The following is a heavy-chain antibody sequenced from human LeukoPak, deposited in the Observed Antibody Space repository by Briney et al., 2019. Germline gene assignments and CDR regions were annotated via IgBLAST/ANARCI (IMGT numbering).Heavy chain of an antibody. J-gene: IGHJ4*02. V-gene: IGHV4-59*01. CDR2: IYYSGST. CDR1: GGSISSYY. Sequence: SETLSLTCTVSGGSISSYYWSWIRQPPGKGLEWIGYIYYSGSTNYNPSLKSRVTISVDTSKNQFSLKLSSVTAADTAVYYCARDNFLGSGSYYGLDYWGQGTLVTVSS. CDR3: ARDNFLGSGSYYGLDY. D-gene: IGHD3-10*01.